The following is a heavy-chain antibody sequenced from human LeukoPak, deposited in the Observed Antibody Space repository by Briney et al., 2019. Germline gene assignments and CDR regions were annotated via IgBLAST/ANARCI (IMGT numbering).Heavy chain of an antibody. V-gene: IGHV3-48*03. D-gene: IGHD3-22*01. CDR2: ISSSGSTI. CDR3: ARDRNYYDSSGYYYY. J-gene: IGHJ4*02. CDR1: GFTFSSYE. Sequence: PGGSLRLSCAASGFTFSSYEMNWVRQAPGKGLEWVSYISSSGSTIYYADSVKGRFTISRDNSKNTLYLQMNSLRAEDTAVYYCARDRNYYDSSGYYYYWGQGTLVTVSS.